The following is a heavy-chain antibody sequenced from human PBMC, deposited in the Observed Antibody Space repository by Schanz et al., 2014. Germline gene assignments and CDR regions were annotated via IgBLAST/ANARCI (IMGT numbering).Heavy chain of an antibody. CDR3: ARAFGGSDPAGALDY. Sequence: QVQLVQSGAEMKKPGASVKVSCKASGYTFTGYYMHWVRQAPGQGLEWMGWINPNSGTTNYAQKFQGWVTMTRDTSISTAYMELSRLKSDDTAVYYCARAFGGSDPAGALDYWGQGTLVTVSS. CDR2: INPNSGTT. V-gene: IGHV1-2*04. CDR1: GYTFTGYY. J-gene: IGHJ4*02. D-gene: IGHD5-12*01.